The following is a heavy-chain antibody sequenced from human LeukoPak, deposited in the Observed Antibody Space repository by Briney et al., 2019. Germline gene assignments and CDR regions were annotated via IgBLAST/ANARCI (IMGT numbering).Heavy chain of an antibody. CDR1: GFTFSSYS. J-gene: IGHJ4*02. CDR3: TANFNY. Sequence: GGSLRLSCAASGFTFSSYSMNWVRQAPGKGLEWVSYISSTNGYIYYADSVRGRFTISRDNAKNSLSLQMNSLRAEDTAVYYCTANFNYWGQGTLVTVSS. V-gene: IGHV3-21*01. CDR2: ISSTNGYI.